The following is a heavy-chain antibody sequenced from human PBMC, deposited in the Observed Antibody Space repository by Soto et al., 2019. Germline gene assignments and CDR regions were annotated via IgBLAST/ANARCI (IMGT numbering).Heavy chain of an antibody. CDR2: TYYRSQWYY. CDR3: TRVCSGGTCYFDP. J-gene: IGHJ5*02. CDR1: GDSVSSNRAT. V-gene: IGHV6-1*01. D-gene: IGHD2-15*01. Sequence: SQTLSLTCAISGDSVSSNRATWNWIRQSPSRGLEWLGRTYYRSQWYYDYALSVKSRVSINPDTSENQFSLQLNSLTPEDTALYFCTRVCSGGTCYFDPWGQGTRVTVSS.